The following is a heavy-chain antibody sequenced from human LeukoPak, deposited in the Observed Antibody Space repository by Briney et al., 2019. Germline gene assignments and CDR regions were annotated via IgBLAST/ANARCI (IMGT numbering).Heavy chain of an antibody. Sequence: PGGSLRLSCAASGFTFSSYSMNWVRQAPGKGLEWVSSISSSSSYIYYADSVKGRFTISRDNAKNSLYLQMNSLRAEDTAVYYCARVGMTTVTLAPFDYWGQGTLVTVSS. V-gene: IGHV3-21*01. CDR2: ISSSSSYI. D-gene: IGHD4-17*01. J-gene: IGHJ4*02. CDR3: ARVGMTTVTLAPFDY. CDR1: GFTFSSYS.